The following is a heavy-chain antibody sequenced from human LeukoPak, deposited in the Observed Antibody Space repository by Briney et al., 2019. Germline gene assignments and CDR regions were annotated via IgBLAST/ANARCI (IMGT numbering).Heavy chain of an antibody. CDR1: GFTFSSYE. CDR3: AREGVVVHDY. CDR2: ISSSGSTI. V-gene: IGHV3-48*03. Sequence: GGSLRLSCAASGFTFSSYEMNWDRQAPGKGLEWVSYISSSGSTIYYADSVKGRFTISRDNAKNSLYLQMSSLRAEDTAVYYCAREGVVVHDYWGQGTLVTVSS. J-gene: IGHJ4*02. D-gene: IGHD3-22*01.